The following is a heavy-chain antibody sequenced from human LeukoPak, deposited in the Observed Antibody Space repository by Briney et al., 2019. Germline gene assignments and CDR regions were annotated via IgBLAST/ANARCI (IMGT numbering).Heavy chain of an antibody. Sequence: PGGSLRLSCAASGFTFISYWMNWVRQAPGKGLEWVANIKEDGSEKHYVDSVKGRFTISRDNAKNSLYLQMSSLRAEDTAVYYCTRVEETATTAAIIRKYSYYYYYMDVWGKGNTVTVSS. CDR3: TRVEETATTAAIIRKYSYYYYYMDV. CDR2: IKEDGSEK. J-gene: IGHJ6*03. CDR1: GFTFISYW. D-gene: IGHD4-11*01. V-gene: IGHV3-7*01.